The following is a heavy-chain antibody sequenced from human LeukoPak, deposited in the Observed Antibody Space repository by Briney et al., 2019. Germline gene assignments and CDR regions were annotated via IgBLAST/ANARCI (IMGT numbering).Heavy chain of an antibody. CDR3: ARDGPYYGSGRGSAFDI. Sequence: ASVKVSCKASGYTFTSYGISWVRQAPGQGLEWVGWISAYNGNTNYAQKVQGRVTMTTDTSTSTAYMELRSLRSDDTAVYYCARDGPYYGSGRGSAFDIWGQGTMVTVSS. J-gene: IGHJ3*02. CDR1: GYTFTSYG. D-gene: IGHD3-10*01. CDR2: ISAYNGNT. V-gene: IGHV1-18*01.